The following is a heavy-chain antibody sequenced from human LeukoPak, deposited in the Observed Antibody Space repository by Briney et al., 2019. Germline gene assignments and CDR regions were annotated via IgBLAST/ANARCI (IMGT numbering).Heavy chain of an antibody. D-gene: IGHD2-2*01. Sequence: TSQTLSLTCAASGVSISSGGYSWSWIRQPPGKGLEWIGYIYHSGSTYYNPSLKSRVTISVDRSKNQFSLKLSFVTAADTAVYYCVRGGAVPAANPLHYYYYGMDVWGKGTTVTVSS. CDR2: IYHSGST. J-gene: IGHJ6*04. CDR3: VRGGAVPAANPLHYYYYGMDV. V-gene: IGHV4-30-2*01. CDR1: GVSISSGGYS.